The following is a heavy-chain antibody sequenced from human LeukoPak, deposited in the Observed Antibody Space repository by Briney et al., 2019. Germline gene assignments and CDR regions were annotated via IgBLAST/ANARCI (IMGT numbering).Heavy chain of an antibody. J-gene: IGHJ4*02. V-gene: IGHV3-23*01. CDR1: GFTFSSYA. CDR2: ISGSGDST. Sequence: GGSLRLSCAASGFTFSSYAMSWVRQAPGKGLEWVSAISGSGDSTYYADSVKGRFTISRDNSKNTLYLQMNSLRAEDTAVYYCAKDLRLIAVAGTGFDYWGQGTLVTVSS. CDR3: AKDLRLIAVAGTGFDY. D-gene: IGHD6-19*01.